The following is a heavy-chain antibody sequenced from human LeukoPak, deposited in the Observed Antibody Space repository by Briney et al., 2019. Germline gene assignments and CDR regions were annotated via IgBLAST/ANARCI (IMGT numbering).Heavy chain of an antibody. CDR2: IYYSGST. Sequence: SETLSLTCTVSGGSISGYYWSWIRQPPRKGLEWIGYIYYSGSTNYNPSLKSRVTISVDTSKNQFSLKLSSVTAADTAVYYCAREIDYYDSSGYCGWFDPWGQGTLVTVSS. CDR3: AREIDYYDSSGYCGWFDP. D-gene: IGHD3-22*01. CDR1: GGSISGYY. J-gene: IGHJ5*02. V-gene: IGHV4-59*01.